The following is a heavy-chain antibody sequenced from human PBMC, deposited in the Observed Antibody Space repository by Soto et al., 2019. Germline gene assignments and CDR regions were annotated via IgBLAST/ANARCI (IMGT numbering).Heavy chain of an antibody. J-gene: IGHJ3*02. Sequence: SETLSLTCTVSGGSISSYYWSWIRQPPGKGLEWIGYIYYSGSTNYTSSLMSRVTISVDTSKNQFSLKLSSVTAADTAVYYCARHVRLRFLEWLKRYDAFDIWGQGTMVTVSS. V-gene: IGHV4-59*08. CDR2: IYYSGST. CDR1: GGSISSYY. D-gene: IGHD3-3*01. CDR3: ARHVRLRFLEWLKRYDAFDI.